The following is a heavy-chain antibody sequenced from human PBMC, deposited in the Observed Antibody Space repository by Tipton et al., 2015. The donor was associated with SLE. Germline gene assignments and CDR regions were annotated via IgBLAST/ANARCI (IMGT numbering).Heavy chain of an antibody. V-gene: IGHV4-59*01. Sequence: TLSLTCTVSGASISSYYWSWVRQPPGKGLEWIGYIYYSSYTNYNPSLKSRVTTSFDRSKNQFSLKLSSVTAADTAVYYCARGLPGPYYYYYYMDVWGKGTTVTVSS. J-gene: IGHJ6*03. CDR2: IYYSSYT. CDR3: ARGLPGPYYYYYYMDV. CDR1: GASISSYY.